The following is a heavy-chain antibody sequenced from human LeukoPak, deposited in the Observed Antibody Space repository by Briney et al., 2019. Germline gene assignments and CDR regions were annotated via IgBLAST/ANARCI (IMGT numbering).Heavy chain of an antibody. J-gene: IGHJ4*02. V-gene: IGHV3-23*01. CDR1: GFTFSTYW. CDR3: AKDSWSGTYDY. CDR2: ISVSGGST. D-gene: IGHD1-26*01. Sequence: GGSLRLSCAASGFTFSTYWMSWVRQAPGKGLEWGSAISVSGGSTYYADSVKGRFTISRDSSKNTLYLQMNSLRAEDTAVYYCAKDSWSGTYDYWGQGTLVTVSS.